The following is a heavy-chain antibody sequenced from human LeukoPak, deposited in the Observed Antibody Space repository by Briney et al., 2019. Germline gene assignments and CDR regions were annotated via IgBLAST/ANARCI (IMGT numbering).Heavy chain of an antibody. CDR1: GYTFTGYY. Sequence: ASVKVSCKASGYTFTGYYMHWVRQAPGQGLEWMGWINPNSGGTNYAQKFQGRVTMTRDTSISTAYMELSRLRSDDTAVYYCARDQYYYGSGSYSRLYYFGYWGQGTLVTVSS. CDR2: INPNSGGT. J-gene: IGHJ4*02. D-gene: IGHD3-10*01. CDR3: ARDQYYYGSGSYSRLYYFGY. V-gene: IGHV1-2*02.